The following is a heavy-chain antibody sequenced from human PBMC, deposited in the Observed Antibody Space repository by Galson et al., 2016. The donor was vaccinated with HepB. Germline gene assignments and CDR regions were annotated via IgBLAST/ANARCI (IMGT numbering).Heavy chain of an antibody. J-gene: IGHJ6*02. Sequence: SLRLSCAASEFTFSTYSMNWVRQAPGKGLEWVSSITRDGGYTYYADSARGRFTISRDNAQNSLYLQMNSLRAEDTAVYYCARGPPPSYGMDVWGQGTTVTVSS. V-gene: IGHV3-21*01. CDR1: EFTFSTYS. CDR3: ARGPPPSYGMDV. CDR2: ITRDGGYT.